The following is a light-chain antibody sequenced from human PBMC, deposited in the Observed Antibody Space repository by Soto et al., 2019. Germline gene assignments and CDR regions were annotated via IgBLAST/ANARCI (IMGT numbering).Light chain of an antibody. V-gene: IGKV1-5*01. CDR1: QSLSTW. J-gene: IGKJ2*01. Sequence: IQMTQSPSTLSASVGDRVTITCRASQSLSTWLAWYQHKEGKPPKLLIYDASTLGTGVPSRFSGSGSGTEFTLTISSLQPDDFATYYCQQYDKWPPYTFGQGTKVDIK. CDR2: DAS. CDR3: QQYDKWPPYT.